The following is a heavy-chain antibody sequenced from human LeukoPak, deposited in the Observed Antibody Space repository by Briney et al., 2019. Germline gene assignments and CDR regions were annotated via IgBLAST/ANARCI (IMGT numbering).Heavy chain of an antibody. Sequence: GGSLRLSCAASGFTVSSNYMSWVRQAPGKGLEWVSVIYSGGNTYYADSVKGRFTVSRDNSKNTVYLQMNSLRAEDTAVYYCARDGLLGGYSGYDWSDDAFDIWGQGTMVTVSS. J-gene: IGHJ3*02. D-gene: IGHD5-12*01. CDR3: ARDGLLGGYSGYDWSDDAFDI. V-gene: IGHV3-66*01. CDR1: GFTVSSNY. CDR2: IYSGGNT.